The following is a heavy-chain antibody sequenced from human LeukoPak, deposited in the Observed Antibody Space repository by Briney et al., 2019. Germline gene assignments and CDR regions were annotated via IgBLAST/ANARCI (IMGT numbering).Heavy chain of an antibody. D-gene: IGHD4-23*01. V-gene: IGHV4-39*01. CDR1: GGSISRNNYY. CDR2: IYYSGST. CDR3: ARHSPVPTVVTPGLIDY. J-gene: IGHJ4*02. Sequence: SETLSLTCTVSGGSISRNNYYWGWIRQPPGKGLEWIGSIYYSGSTYYNPSLKSRLTISVDTTRTQFSLNLGSVTAADTAVYYCARHSPVPTVVTPGLIDYWGQGTLVTVSS.